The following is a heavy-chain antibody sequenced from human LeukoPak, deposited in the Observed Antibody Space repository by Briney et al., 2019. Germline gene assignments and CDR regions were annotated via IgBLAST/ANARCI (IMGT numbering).Heavy chain of an antibody. CDR1: GGTFIIHA. CDR2: IIPIFGTA. D-gene: IGHD6-6*01. CDR3: ARDQYSSPHVNWFDP. Sequence: SVTVSYKASGGTFIIHAISWVRQAPGQGLEWMGGIIPIFGTANYAQKFQGRVTITTDESTSTAYMELSSLRSEDTAVYYCARDQYSSPHVNWFDPWGQGTLVTVSS. V-gene: IGHV1-69*05. J-gene: IGHJ5*02.